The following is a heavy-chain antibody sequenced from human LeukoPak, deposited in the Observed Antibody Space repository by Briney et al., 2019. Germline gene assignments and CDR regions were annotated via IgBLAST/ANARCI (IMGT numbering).Heavy chain of an antibody. CDR2: ISYDGSNK. J-gene: IGHJ4*02. D-gene: IGHD5-12*01. CDR3: AKEESEYSGYVPSLYFDY. Sequence: GRSLRLSCAASGFTFSSYGMHWVRQAPGKRLEWVAVISYDGSNKYYADSVKGRFTISRDNSKNTLYLQMNSLRAEDTAVYYCAKEESEYSGYVPSLYFDYWGQGTLVTVSS. V-gene: IGHV3-30*18. CDR1: GFTFSSYG.